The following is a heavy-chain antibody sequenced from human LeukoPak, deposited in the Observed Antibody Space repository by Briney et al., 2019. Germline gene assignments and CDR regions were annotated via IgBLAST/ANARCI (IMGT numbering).Heavy chain of an antibody. CDR2: INDGGIKK. CDR1: GFTFSTCG. CDR3: VKDFNNSWTFDY. V-gene: IGHV3-30*02. J-gene: IGHJ4*02. Sequence: PGGSLRLSCAASGFTFSTCGMHWVRQAPGKGLEWVAFINDGGIKKDYADSVKGRLTISRDTSKNILYLQMNSLRVEDTAVYYCVKDFNNSWTFDYWGQGTLVTVSS. D-gene: IGHD6-13*01.